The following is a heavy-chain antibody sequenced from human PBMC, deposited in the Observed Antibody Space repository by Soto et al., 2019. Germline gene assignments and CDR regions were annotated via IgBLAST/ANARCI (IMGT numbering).Heavy chain of an antibody. CDR3: AKDKMGIAVAGTSWFDP. CDR1: GFTFSSYA. CDR2: ISGSGGST. V-gene: IGHV3-23*01. D-gene: IGHD6-19*01. Sequence: GGSLRLSCAASGFTFSSYAMSWVRQAPGKGLEWVSAISGSGGSTYYADSVKGRFTISRDNSKNTLYLQMNSLRAEDTAVYYCAKDKMGIAVAGTSWFDPWGQGTLVTVSS. J-gene: IGHJ5*02.